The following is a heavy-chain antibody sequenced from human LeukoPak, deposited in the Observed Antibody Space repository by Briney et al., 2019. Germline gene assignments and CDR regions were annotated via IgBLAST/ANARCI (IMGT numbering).Heavy chain of an antibody. D-gene: IGHD6-19*01. CDR3: ARVTAVAGI. J-gene: IGHJ4*02. Sequence: SETLSLTCAVYGGSFSGYYWSWIRQPPGKGLEWIGEINHSGSTNYNPSLKGRVTISVDTSKNQFSLKLSSVTAADTAVYYCARVTAVAGIWGQGTLVTVSS. V-gene: IGHV4-34*01. CDR1: GGSFSGYY. CDR2: INHSGST.